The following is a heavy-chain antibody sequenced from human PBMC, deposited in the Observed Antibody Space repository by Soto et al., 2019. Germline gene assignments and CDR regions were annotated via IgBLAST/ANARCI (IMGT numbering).Heavy chain of an antibody. CDR3: ARHPYSAPYIVVAPSSVVLHAFNI. CDR1: GGSISSSDCY. J-gene: IGHJ3*02. CDR2: IYYSGST. Sequence: QLQLQESGPGLVKPSETLSLTCTVSGGSISSSDCYWGWIRQPPGKGLEWIGSIYYSGSTYYNPSLKSRVTISVDASKNRFSLKMSSVTASDTAVYYCARHPYSAPYIVVAPSSVVLHAFNIWGQGTMVAVSS. V-gene: IGHV4-39*01. D-gene: IGHD2-2*01.